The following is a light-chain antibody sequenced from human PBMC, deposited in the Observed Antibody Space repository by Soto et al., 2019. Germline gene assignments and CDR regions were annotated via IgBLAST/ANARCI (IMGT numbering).Light chain of an antibody. CDR1: QSVISSN. J-gene: IGKJ2*01. CDR2: VTS. CDR3: QQYAPSPPYT. V-gene: IGKV3-20*01. Sequence: EIVLTQSPVTLSLPPGVRATLSCRASQSVISSNLAWYQQKTGQAPRLLIYVTSSRATGIPDRFSGSGSGPDFSLTIRRLEPEDFAVYYCQQYAPSPPYTFGQGTKLEIK.